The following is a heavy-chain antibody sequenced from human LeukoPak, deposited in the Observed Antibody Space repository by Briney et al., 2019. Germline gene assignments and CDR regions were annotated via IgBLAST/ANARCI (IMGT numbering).Heavy chain of an antibody. Sequence: GASVKVSCKTSGYSFSNYDISWVRQAPGQGLEWVGWISTYNGNANYAQKFQGRVTMTTDISTSTAYMELRSLTSDDTAVYYCARDSGCSNPWGQGTLVTVSS. D-gene: IGHD6-19*01. V-gene: IGHV1-18*01. J-gene: IGHJ5*02. CDR3: ARDSGCSNP. CDR2: ISTYNGNA. CDR1: GYSFSNYD.